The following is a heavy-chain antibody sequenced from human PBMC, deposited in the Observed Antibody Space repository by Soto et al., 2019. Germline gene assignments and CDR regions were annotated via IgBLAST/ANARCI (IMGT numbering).Heavy chain of an antibody. D-gene: IGHD6-13*01. J-gene: IGHJ4*02. V-gene: IGHV4-39*01. CDR1: GGSISSSSYY. CDR3: ARHESGSSSRDY. Sequence: QLQLQESGPGLVKPSETLSLTCTVAGGSISSSSYYWGWIRQPPGKGLEWIGSLYYSGSTYYNPSLKSRVTISGDTSKNQLSLTLSSVTAADTAVYYCARHESGSSSRDYWGQGTLVTVSS. CDR2: LYYSGST.